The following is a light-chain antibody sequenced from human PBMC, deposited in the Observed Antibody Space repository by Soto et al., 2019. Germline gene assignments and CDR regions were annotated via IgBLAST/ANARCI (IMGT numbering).Light chain of an antibody. V-gene: IGKV3-20*01. CDR1: QSLSISY. J-gene: IGKJ4*01. CDR2: GAS. CDR3: QQFATSPLT. Sequence: VLARSAGMVSLSPGERATLSCRASQSLSISYLAWYQQKPGQAPRLLIYGASSRGTGIPDRFSGSGSGADFSLTISILEPEDLAVYYCQQFATSPLTFGGGTKVDIK.